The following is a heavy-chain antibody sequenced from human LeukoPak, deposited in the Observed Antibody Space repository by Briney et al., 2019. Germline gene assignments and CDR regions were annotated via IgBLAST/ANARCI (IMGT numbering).Heavy chain of an antibody. CDR3: ARHAAPNDYGDIEAFDI. D-gene: IGHD4-17*01. V-gene: IGHV4-38-2*01. CDR2: IYHGGST. J-gene: IGHJ3*02. CDR1: GYSISSGYF. Sequence: SETLSLTCAVSGYSISSGYFWGWIRQPPGKGLEWIGSIYHGGSTYYTPSLKSRVIISADTSKNQFSLKLISVTAADTAMYYCARHAAPNDYGDIEAFDIWGQGTMVTLSS.